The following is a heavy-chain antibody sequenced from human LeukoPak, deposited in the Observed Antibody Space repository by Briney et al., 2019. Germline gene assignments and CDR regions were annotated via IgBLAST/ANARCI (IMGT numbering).Heavy chain of an antibody. Sequence: GGSLRLSCEASGLTVMNNYMNWVRQAPGKGLEWVSVIHNDVTTHYADSVRGRFTVSSDTSKNTVFLQMNSLRAEDTAVYYCILTTVTTSIEYWGPGTLVTVSP. CDR1: GLTVMNNY. CDR2: IHNDVTT. J-gene: IGHJ4*02. CDR3: ILTTVTTSIEY. D-gene: IGHD4-17*01. V-gene: IGHV3-53*01.